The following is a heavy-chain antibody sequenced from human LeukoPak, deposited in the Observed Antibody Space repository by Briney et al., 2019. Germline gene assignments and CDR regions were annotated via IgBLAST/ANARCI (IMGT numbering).Heavy chain of an antibody. J-gene: IGHJ5*02. D-gene: IGHD3-22*01. Sequence: PGGSLRLSCATSGFTFTNAWMNWVRQAPGKGLEWVGRIRSNSDGGTIDYAAPVKGRLTLSRDDSKNTLYLQMNSLQIEDTAVYYCATDFYDSTWGQGTLVTVSS. CDR1: GFTFTNAW. V-gene: IGHV3-15*07. CDR3: ATDFYDST. CDR2: IRSNSDGGTI.